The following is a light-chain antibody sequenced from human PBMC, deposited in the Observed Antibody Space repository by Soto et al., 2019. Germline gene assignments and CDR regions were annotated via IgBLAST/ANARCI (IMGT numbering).Light chain of an antibody. V-gene: IGKV3-11*01. CDR1: QSVGTY. CDR2: DAS. CDR3: QQHTNWPLT. Sequence: LTQSPASLSLSAGDRATISCRASQSVGTYLAWYQQKPGQAPRLLIYDASNWATGIPARFSGSGSGTDFTLTISRVQPEDFAVYYCQQHTNWPLTFGQGTKLDIK. J-gene: IGKJ2*01.